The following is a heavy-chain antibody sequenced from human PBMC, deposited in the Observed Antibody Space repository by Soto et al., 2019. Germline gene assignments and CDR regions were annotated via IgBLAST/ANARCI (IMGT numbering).Heavy chain of an antibody. J-gene: IGHJ4*02. CDR1: GYTFTGYY. CDR3: ARDVAVAGLIDY. CDR2: INPNSGGT. D-gene: IGHD6-19*01. Sequence: RASVKVSCKASGYTFTGYYMHWVRQAPGQGLEWMGWINPNSGGTNYAQKFQGRVTMTRDTSISTAYMELSRLRSDDTAVYYCARDVAVAGLIDYWGQGTLVTVSS. V-gene: IGHV1-2*02.